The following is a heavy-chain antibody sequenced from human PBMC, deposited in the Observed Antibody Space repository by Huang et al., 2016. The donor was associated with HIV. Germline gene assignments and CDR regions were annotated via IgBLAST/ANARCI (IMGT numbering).Heavy chain of an antibody. J-gene: IGHJ4*02. CDR1: GGSIKSRNYY. V-gene: IGHV4-39*01. CDR2: IYYGGSP. D-gene: IGHD3-22*01. Sequence: QLQLQESGPGLVKPSDTLSLNCTIAGGSIKSRNYYWGWVRQAPGKGLEWIGDIYYGGSPYYKPSLRSRVSLSVDTSKNQVTLKVNAVIAADTAVYYCARRQGSGYYFYFDYWGRGIPVTVSA. CDR3: ARRQGSGYYFYFDY.